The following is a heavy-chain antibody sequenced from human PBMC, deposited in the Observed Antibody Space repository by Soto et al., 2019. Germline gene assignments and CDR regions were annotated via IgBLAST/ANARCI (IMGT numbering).Heavy chain of an antibody. CDR2: ISGSGGST. V-gene: IGHV3-23*01. D-gene: IGHD6-13*01. CDR1: GFTFSSYA. J-gene: IGHJ5*02. CDR3: AKAGGQQQLSCEWCNWFDP. Sequence: EVQLLESGGGLVQPGGSLRLSCAASGFTFSSYAMSWVRQAPGKGLEWVSAISGSGGSTYYADSVKGRFTISRDNSKNTLYLQMNSLRAEDTAVYYCAKAGGQQQLSCEWCNWFDPWGQGTLVTVSS.